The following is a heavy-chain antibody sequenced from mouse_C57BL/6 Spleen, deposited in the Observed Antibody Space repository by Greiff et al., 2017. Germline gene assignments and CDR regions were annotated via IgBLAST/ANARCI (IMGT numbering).Heavy chain of an antibody. Sequence: LVESGAELVRPGASVKLSCKASGYTFTDYEMHWVKQTPVHGLEWIGAIDPETGGTAYNQKFKGKAILTADKSSSTAYMELRSLTSEDSAVDYCTKRWSTFYFDYWGQGTTLTVSS. V-gene: IGHV1-15*01. J-gene: IGHJ2*01. CDR2: IDPETGGT. CDR3: TKRWSTFYFDY. CDR1: GYTFTDYE.